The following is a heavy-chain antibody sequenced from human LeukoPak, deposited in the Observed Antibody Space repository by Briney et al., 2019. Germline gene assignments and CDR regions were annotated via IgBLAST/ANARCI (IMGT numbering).Heavy chain of an antibody. CDR1: GGSISSYY. CDR2: IYYSGST. J-gene: IGHJ4*02. D-gene: IGHD3-10*01. CDR3: ARDSGGFYSGFDH. Sequence: SETLSLTCTVSGGSISSYYWSWIRQPPGKGLEWIGYIYYSGSTNYNPSVKSRVTISVDTSKNQFSLKLRSVTAADTAVYYCARDSGGFYSGFDHWGQGTLVTVSS. V-gene: IGHV4-59*01.